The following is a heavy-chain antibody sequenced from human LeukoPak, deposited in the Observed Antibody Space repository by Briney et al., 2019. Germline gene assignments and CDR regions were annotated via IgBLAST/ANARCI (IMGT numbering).Heavy chain of an antibody. CDR3: VRGSYLGYCSGGSCYWND. D-gene: IGHD2-15*01. Sequence: GGSLRLSCAASGFTFSSHAMHWVRQAPGKGLEWVAVISYDGSSSYYADSVEGRFTISRDNSKNTLYLQMNGLRVDDTAVYYCVRGSYLGYCSGGSCYWNDWGQGTLVTISS. CDR1: GFTFSSHA. V-gene: IGHV3-30-3*01. CDR2: ISYDGSSS. J-gene: IGHJ4*02.